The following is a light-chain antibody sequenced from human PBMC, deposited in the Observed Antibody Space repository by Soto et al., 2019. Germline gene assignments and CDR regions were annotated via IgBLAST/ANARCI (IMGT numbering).Light chain of an antibody. V-gene: IGLV2-14*01. Sequence: QSALTQPATVSGSPGQSISISCTGTSSEDGVYNYVSWYQHHPGKGPKLMIYEVSNRPSGVSNRFSGSKSGNTASLTISGLQAEDEADYYCSSYTSTSSPLVFCGGTKLTVL. CDR1: SSEDGVYNY. CDR3: SSYTSTSSPLV. J-gene: IGLJ2*01. CDR2: EVS.